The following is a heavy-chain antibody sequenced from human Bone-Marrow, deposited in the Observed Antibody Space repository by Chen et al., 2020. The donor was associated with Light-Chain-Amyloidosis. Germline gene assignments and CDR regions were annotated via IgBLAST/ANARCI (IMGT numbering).Heavy chain of an antibody. CDR1: GFTFDDYT. Sequence: EVQLVESGGVVVQPGGSLRLSCAASGFTFDDYTMHWVRQAPGKGLEWVSLISWDGGSTYYADSVKGRFTISRDNSKNSLYLQMNSLRTEDTALYYCAKDMEIGWAVAGFDYWGQGTLVTVSS. V-gene: IGHV3-43*01. J-gene: IGHJ4*02. D-gene: IGHD6-19*01. CDR3: AKDMEIGWAVAGFDY. CDR2: ISWDGGST.